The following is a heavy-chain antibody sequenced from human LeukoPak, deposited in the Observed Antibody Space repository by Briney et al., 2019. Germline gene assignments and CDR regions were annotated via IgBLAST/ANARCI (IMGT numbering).Heavy chain of an antibody. D-gene: IGHD2-2*01. CDR2: MNPNSGNT. J-gene: IGHJ6*03. V-gene: IGHV1-8*01. Sequence: ASVKVSCKASGYTFTSYDINWVRQATGQGLEWMGWMNPNSGNTGYAQKLQGRVTMTTDTSTSTAYMELRSLRSDDTAVYYCARVGNIVVVPAAMLFGNYMDVWGKGTTVTVSS. CDR3: ARVGNIVVVPAAMLFGNYMDV. CDR1: GYTFTSYD.